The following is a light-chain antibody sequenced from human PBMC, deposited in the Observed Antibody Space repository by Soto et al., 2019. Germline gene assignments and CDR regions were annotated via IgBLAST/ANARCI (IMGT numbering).Light chain of an antibody. J-gene: IGLJ1*01. V-gene: IGLV2-8*01. CDR2: EVS. CDR1: SSDVGGYNY. CDR3: SSYAGSNIYV. Sequence: QSALTQPPSASGSPGQSVTISCTGTSSDVGGYNYVSWYQQHPGKAPKLMIYEVSKRPSGVPDRFSGSKSGNTASLTVSGLQAEDEADYYCSSYAGSNIYVF.